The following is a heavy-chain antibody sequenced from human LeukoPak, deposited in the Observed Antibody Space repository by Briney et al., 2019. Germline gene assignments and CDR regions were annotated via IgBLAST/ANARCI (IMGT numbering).Heavy chain of an antibody. D-gene: IGHD5-24*01. CDR3: NTEDGWFDP. J-gene: IGHJ5*02. Sequence: TGGSLRLSCAASGFTFSNAWMSWVRQAPGKGPEWVGRIKSKTDGGTTDYAAPVRGRFTISRDDSKNTLHLQMNSLKTEDTGVYYCNTEDGWFDPWGQGTLVTVSS. V-gene: IGHV3-15*01. CDR1: GFTFSNAW. CDR2: IKSKTDGGTT.